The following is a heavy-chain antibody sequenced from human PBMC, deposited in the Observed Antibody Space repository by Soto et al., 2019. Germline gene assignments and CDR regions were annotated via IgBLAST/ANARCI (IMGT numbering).Heavy chain of an antibody. V-gene: IGHV4-59*08. CDR3: ARLYGLDAFDI. CDR1: GGSISSYY. Sequence: SEILSLTCTVSGGSISSYYWSWIRQPPGKGLEWIGYIYYSGSTNYNPSLKSRVTISVDTSKNQFSLKLSSVTAADTAVYYCARLYGLDAFDIWGQGTMVTVSS. CDR2: IYYSGST. D-gene: IGHD3-16*02. J-gene: IGHJ3*02.